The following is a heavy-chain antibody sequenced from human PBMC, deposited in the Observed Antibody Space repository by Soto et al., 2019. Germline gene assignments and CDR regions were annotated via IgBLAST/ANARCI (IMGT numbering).Heavy chain of an antibody. CDR1: GYTFTTYG. J-gene: IGHJ5*02. Sequence: QVQLVQSGGEVKKPGASVKVSCKASGYTFTTYGISWVRQAPGQGLEWMGWINVYNGNTKYAQKLQGIVTMTTDTSTSTAYMELRSLISADTAVYYCARGVGSGIYYNQYNWFDPWGQGTLVTVSS. V-gene: IGHV1-18*01. CDR3: ARGVGSGIYYNQYNWFDP. D-gene: IGHD3-10*01. CDR2: INVYNGNT.